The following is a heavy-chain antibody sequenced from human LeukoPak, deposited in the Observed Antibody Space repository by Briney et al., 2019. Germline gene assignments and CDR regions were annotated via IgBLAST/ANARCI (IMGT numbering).Heavy chain of an antibody. CDR1: GVSLDDYA. J-gene: IGHJ3*02. CDR2: ISWDSGNQ. V-gene: IGHV3-9*01. Sequence: PGRSLRPSCVGSGVSLDDYAMHWVRQVAGKGLEWVSSISWDSGNQAYADSVKGRFTISRDNAKNSLYLQMNSLRPEDTVFYYCVKDMGFDLLKDAFHIWGQGTLVTVSS. CDR3: VKDMGFDLLKDAFHI. D-gene: IGHD3-9*01.